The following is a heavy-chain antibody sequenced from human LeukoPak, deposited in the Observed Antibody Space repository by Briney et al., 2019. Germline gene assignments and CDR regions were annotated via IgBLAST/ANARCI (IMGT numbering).Heavy chain of an antibody. CDR2: ISAYNGNT. D-gene: IGHD1-26*01. CDR3: ARDTIVGATGDFAY. Sequence: ASVKVSCKASGYTFTSYGISWVRQAPGQGLEWMGWISAYNGNTNYAQKLQGRVTMTTDTSTSTAYMELRSLRSDDTAVYYCARDTIVGATGDFAYWGQGTLVTVSS. V-gene: IGHV1-18*01. J-gene: IGHJ4*02. CDR1: GYTFTSYG.